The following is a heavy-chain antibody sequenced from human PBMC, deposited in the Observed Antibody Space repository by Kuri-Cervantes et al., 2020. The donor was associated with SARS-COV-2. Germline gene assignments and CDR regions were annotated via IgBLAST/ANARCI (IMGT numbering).Heavy chain of an antibody. D-gene: IGHD3-3*01. Sequence: ASVKVSCKASGYTFTGYYMHWVRQAPGQGLEWMGIINPSGGSTSYAQKFQGRVTMTRDTSTSTVYMELSSLRSEDTAVYYCARGPLGSYDFWSGYYHNYDYWGQGILVTVSS. J-gene: IGHJ4*02. CDR2: INPSGGST. CDR1: GYTFTGYY. CDR3: ARGPLGSYDFWSGYYHNYDY. V-gene: IGHV1-46*01.